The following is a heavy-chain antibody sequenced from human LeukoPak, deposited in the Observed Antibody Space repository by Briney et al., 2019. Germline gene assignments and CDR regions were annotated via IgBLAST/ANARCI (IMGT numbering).Heavy chain of an antibody. Sequence: SETLSLTCTVSGGSISSYYWSWIRQPPGKGPEWIGYIYYSGSTNYNPSLKSRVTISVDTSKNQFSLKLSSVTAADTAVYYCARVASHYGDYVPFDYWGQGTLVTVSS. CDR1: GGSISSYY. J-gene: IGHJ4*02. D-gene: IGHD4-17*01. CDR3: ARVASHYGDYVPFDY. CDR2: IYYSGST. V-gene: IGHV4-59*01.